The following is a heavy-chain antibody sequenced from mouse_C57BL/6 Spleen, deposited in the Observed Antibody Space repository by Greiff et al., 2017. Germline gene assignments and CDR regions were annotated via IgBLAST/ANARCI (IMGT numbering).Heavy chain of an antibody. CDR2: INYDGSST. CDR1: GFTFSDYY. D-gene: IGHD2-3*01. Sequence: EVKVVESEGGLVQPGSSMKLSCTASGFTFSDYYMAWVRQVPEKGLEWVANINYDGSSTYYLDSLKSRFIISRDNAKNILYLQMSSLKSEDTATYYCARDAFYDGYAMDYWGQGTSVTVSS. V-gene: IGHV5-16*01. J-gene: IGHJ4*01. CDR3: ARDAFYDGYAMDY.